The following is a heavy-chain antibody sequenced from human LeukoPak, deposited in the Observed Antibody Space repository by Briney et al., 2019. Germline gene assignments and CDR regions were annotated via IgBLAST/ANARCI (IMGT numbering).Heavy chain of an antibody. V-gene: IGHV4-61*01. CDR3: ARARHPNWFDP. CDR2: IYYSGSS. J-gene: IGHJ5*02. Sequence: PSETLSLTCTVSGGSVSSGSYYWRWIRQPPGKGLEWIGYIYYSGSSNYNPYLKSRVTISVDTSKNQFSLKLSSVTAADTAVYYCARARHPNWFDPWGQGTLVTVSS. CDR1: GGSVSSGSYY.